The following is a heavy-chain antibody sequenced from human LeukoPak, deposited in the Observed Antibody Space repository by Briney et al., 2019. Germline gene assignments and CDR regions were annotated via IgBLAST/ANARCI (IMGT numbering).Heavy chain of an antibody. J-gene: IGHJ4*02. CDR2: INHGRNT. D-gene: IGHD2-8*01. CDR3: ASTSSGYCTNGICSYFDY. CDR1: GGSFSGYY. V-gene: IGHV4-34*01. Sequence: SETLSLTCAVYGGSFSGYYWNWIRQPPGKGLEWIGEINHGRNTNYNPSLKSRVTISVDTSKNQFSLKLSSVTAADTAVYYCASTSSGYCTNGICSYFDYWGQGTLVTVSS.